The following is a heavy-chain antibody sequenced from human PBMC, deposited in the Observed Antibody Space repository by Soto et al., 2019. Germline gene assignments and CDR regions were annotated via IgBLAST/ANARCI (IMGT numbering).Heavy chain of an antibody. D-gene: IGHD6-13*01. V-gene: IGHV1-69*06. J-gene: IGHJ5*02. CDR1: GGTFSSYA. CDR2: IIPIFGTA. CDR3: ARDRALLAAAGTGWFDP. Sequence: QVQLVQSGAEVKKPGSSVKVSCKASGGTFSSYAISWVRQAPGQGLEWMGGIIPIFGTANYAQKFQGRVTITADKSTSTAYRELSSLRSEDTAVYYCARDRALLAAAGTGWFDPWGQGTLVTVSS.